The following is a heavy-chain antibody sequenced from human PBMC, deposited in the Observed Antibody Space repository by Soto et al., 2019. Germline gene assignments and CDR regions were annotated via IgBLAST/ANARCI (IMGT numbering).Heavy chain of an antibody. CDR1: GGSISSYY. D-gene: IGHD2-15*01. Sequence: SETLSLTCTVSGGSISSYYWSWVRQPPGKGLEWIGYIYYSGSTNYNPSLKSRVTISVDTSKNQFSLKLSSVTAADTAVYYCARHGCSGGSCSRYYYYYYYMDVWGKGTTVTVSS. J-gene: IGHJ6*03. CDR3: ARHGCSGGSCSRYYYYYYYMDV. V-gene: IGHV4-59*08. CDR2: IYYSGST.